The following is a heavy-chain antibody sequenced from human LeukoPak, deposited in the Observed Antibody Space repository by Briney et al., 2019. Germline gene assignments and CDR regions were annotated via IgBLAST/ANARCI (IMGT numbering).Heavy chain of an antibody. D-gene: IGHD5-18*01. CDR1: GGSISSYY. V-gene: IGHV4-4*07. J-gene: IGHJ4*02. CDR3: ARDRRIQLKQGFDY. Sequence: PSETLSLTCTVAGGSISSYYWSWIRQPAGKGLEWIGRIYTSGSTNYNPSLKSRVTMSVDTSKNQFSLKLSSVTAADTAVYYCARDRRIQLKQGFDYWGQGTLVTVSS. CDR2: IYTSGST.